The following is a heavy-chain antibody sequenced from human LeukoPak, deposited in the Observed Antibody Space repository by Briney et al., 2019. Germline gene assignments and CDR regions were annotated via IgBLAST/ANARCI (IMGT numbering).Heavy chain of an antibody. J-gene: IGHJ4*02. CDR2: ISSSSSYI. D-gene: IGHD6-19*01. Sequence: GGSLRLSCAASGFTFSSYSMNWVRQAPGKGLEWVSSISSSSSYIYYADSVKGRFTISRDNATTSLYLQMTRLRAEDTAVYYCARISSGWYDPFDYWGQGTLVTVSS. V-gene: IGHV3-21*01. CDR3: ARISSGWYDPFDY. CDR1: GFTFSSYS.